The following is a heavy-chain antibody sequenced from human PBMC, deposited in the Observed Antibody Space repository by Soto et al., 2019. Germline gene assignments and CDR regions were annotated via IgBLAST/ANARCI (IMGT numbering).Heavy chain of an antibody. Sequence: GGSLRLSCAASGFTFSSYSMNWVRQAPGKGLEWVSSISSSSSYIYYADSVKGRFTISRDNAKNSLYLQMNSLRAEDTAVYYCARAQAPYDSSGYYYWGQGTLVTVSS. CDR2: ISSSSSYI. D-gene: IGHD3-22*01. CDR3: ARAQAPYDSSGYYY. J-gene: IGHJ4*02. CDR1: GFTFSSYS. V-gene: IGHV3-21*01.